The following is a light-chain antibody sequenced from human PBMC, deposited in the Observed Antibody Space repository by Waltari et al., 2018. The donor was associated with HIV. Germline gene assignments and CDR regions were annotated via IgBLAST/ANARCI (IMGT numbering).Light chain of an antibody. V-gene: IGKV3-20*01. J-gene: IGKJ1*01. CDR2: GGS. Sequence: EIVLTQSPGSLSLSPGERATLPCRASQNINRSYLAWYQQTPGQAPRLLIYGGSSRATGVPDRFSGSGSGTDFTLTITRLEPEDFAVYYCHLYGPSPRWTFGQGTRVEIK. CDR1: QNINRSY. CDR3: HLYGPSPRWT.